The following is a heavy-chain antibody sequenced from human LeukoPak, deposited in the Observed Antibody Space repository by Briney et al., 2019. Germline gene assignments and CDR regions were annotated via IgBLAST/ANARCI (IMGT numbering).Heavy chain of an antibody. CDR3: ATSLDAPGNY. Sequence: PGGSLRLSCVVSGFTFSTSWMAWVRQAPGKGLEWLANINKDGRQTYYVDSVKGRFTISRDNAENSLHLQMNSLRAEDTAVYYFATSLDAPGNYWGQGSLVTVSS. D-gene: IGHD6-13*01. CDR1: GFTFSTSW. CDR2: INKDGRQT. J-gene: IGHJ4*02. V-gene: IGHV3-7*01.